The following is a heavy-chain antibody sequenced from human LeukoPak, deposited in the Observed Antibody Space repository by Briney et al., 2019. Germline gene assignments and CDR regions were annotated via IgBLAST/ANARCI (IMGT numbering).Heavy chain of an antibody. V-gene: IGHV4-4*02. J-gene: IGHJ3*02. CDR3: ARGSDVVLIKNVFDI. CDR2: IYHRGST. D-gene: IGHD3-22*01. CDR1: GGSISNTNW. Sequence: SETLSLTCAVSGGSISNTNWWSWVRQPPGKGLEWIGDIYHRGSTNSNPSLKSRVTMSMDKSKNQFSLKLSSVTAADTAVYYRARGSDVVLIKNVFDIWGQGTMVTVSS.